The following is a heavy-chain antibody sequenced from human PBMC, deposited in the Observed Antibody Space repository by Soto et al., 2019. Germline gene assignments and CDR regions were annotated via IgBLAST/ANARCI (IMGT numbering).Heavy chain of an antibody. D-gene: IGHD3-9*01. Sequence: SETLSLTCTVSGGSISSYYWSWIRQPPGKGLEWIVYIYYSGSTNYNPSLKSRVTISVDTSKNQSSLKLSSVTAADTAVYYCARVYYDILTGYHTFDYWGQGTLVTVSS. CDR2: IYYSGST. CDR1: GGSISSYY. V-gene: IGHV4-59*01. CDR3: ARVYYDILTGYHTFDY. J-gene: IGHJ4*02.